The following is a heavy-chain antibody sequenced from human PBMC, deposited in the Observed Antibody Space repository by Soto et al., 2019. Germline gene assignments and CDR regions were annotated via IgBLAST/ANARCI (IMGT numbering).Heavy chain of an antibody. CDR3: ARVRVIRGVIPSHFGL. V-gene: IGHV1-69*06. J-gene: IGHJ4*02. CDR2: IIPLYVTV. CDR1: GGTFNSYG. D-gene: IGHD3-10*01. Sequence: QAHLAQSGAEVKKPGSSVTVSCKASGGTFNSYGISWVRQAPGQGLDWMGVIIPLYVTVNSAQKFQGRVSITADKSTSTAYMDLNSLRSDDTAVYYCARVRVIRGVIPSHFGLWGQGTQVPVPS.